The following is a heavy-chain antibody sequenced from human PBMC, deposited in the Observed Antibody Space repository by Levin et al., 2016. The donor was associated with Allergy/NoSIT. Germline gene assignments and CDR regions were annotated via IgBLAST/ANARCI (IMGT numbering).Heavy chain of an antibody. D-gene: IGHD3-3*01. Sequence: VRQMPGKGLEWMGIIYPGDSDTRYSPSFQGQVTISAGKSISTAYLQWSSLKASDTAMYYCARLINQGVAPDYYYMDVWGKGTTVTVSS. CDR3: ARLINQGVAPDYYYMDV. V-gene: IGHV5-51*01. J-gene: IGHJ6*03. CDR2: IYPGDSDT.